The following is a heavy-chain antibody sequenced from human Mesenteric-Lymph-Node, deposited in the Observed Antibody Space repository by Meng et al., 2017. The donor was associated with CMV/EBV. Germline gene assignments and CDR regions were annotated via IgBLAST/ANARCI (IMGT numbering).Heavy chain of an antibody. J-gene: IGHJ4*02. Sequence: GGSLRLSCAASGFTFSSYWMNWVRQAPGKGLEWVANIKEDGSEKNYADSVKGRFTISRDNAKNSLYLQVNSLRAEDTAVYYCAKDRLDCTNGVCYTRRTLDYWGQGTLVTVSS. CDR1: GFTFSSYW. D-gene: IGHD2-8*01. CDR3: AKDRLDCTNGVCYTRRTLDY. CDR2: IKEDGSEK. V-gene: IGHV3-7*01.